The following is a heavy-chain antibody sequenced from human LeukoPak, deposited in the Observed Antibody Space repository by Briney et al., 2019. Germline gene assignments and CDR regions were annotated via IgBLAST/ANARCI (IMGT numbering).Heavy chain of an antibody. CDR1: GFTFSSYA. CDR2: THSDGST. V-gene: IGHV3-53*01. CDR3: ARDGPQWLAAFDS. J-gene: IGHJ4*02. D-gene: IGHD6-19*01. Sequence: GGSLRLSCAASGFTFSSYAMSWVRQAPGKGLEWVSFTHSDGSTYYADSVKGRFTISRDNSRNTLYVQMNSLRAEDTAVYYCARDGPQWLAAFDSWGQGTLVTVSS.